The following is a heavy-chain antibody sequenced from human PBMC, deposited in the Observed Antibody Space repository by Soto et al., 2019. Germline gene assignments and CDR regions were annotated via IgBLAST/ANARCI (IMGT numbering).Heavy chain of an antibody. J-gene: IGHJ4*02. V-gene: IGHV1-69*01. CDR3: ARVAVGYSDCFNDS. D-gene: IGHD5-18*01. CDR1: GGTFSSPG. Sequence: QVQLVQSGAEVQKTGSSVKVSCKASGGTFSSPGISWVRQAPGQGLECMGGVIPIFGTANYAQKFQCRVTITSDESTSTAYMELSSLRSEDTAVYFCARVAVGYSDCFNDSFGQGTLVTVSS. CDR2: VIPIFGTA.